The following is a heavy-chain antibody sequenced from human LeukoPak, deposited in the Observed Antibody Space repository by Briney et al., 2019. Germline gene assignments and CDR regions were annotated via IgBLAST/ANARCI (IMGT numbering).Heavy chain of an antibody. D-gene: IGHD4-17*01. J-gene: IGHJ4*02. V-gene: IGHV3-66*01. CDR1: GFTVSSNY. CDR3: ARSETVTTQRIDFFDY. CDR2: IYSGGST. Sequence: GGSLRLSCAASGFTVSSNYMSWVRQAPGKGLEWVSVIYSGGSTYYADSVKGRFTISRDNSKNTLYLQMNSLRVGDTAVYYCARSETVTTQRIDFFDYWGQGTLVTVSS.